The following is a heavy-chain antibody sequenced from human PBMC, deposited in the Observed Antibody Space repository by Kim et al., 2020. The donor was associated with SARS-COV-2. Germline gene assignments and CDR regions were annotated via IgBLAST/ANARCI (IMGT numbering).Heavy chain of an antibody. J-gene: IGHJ3*02. V-gene: IGHV3-23*01. CDR1: GFTFSSYA. CDR2: ISGSGGST. Sequence: GGSLRLSCAASGFTFSSYAMSWVRQAPGKGLEWVSAISGSGGSTYYADSVKGRFTISRDNSKNTLYLQMNSLRAEDTAVYYCAKVLLWFGESNDAFDIWGQGTMVTVSS. CDR3: AKVLLWFGESNDAFDI. D-gene: IGHD3-10*01.